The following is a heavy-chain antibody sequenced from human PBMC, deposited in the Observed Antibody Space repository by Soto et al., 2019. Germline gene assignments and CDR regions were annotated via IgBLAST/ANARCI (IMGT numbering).Heavy chain of an antibody. CDR2: ISSSSTTV. D-gene: IGHD5-12*01. CDR3: ARDGVLATGPIEY. Sequence: QVQLVESGGGLVEPGGSLRLSCAASGFTLSDYYMSWVRQAPGKGLEWLSYISSSSTTVYYVDSVKGRFTISRDNAKNSLYLKMDSLRVEDTAVYYCARDGVLATGPIEYWGQGAQVTVSS. J-gene: IGHJ4*02. CDR1: GFTLSDYY. V-gene: IGHV3-11*01.